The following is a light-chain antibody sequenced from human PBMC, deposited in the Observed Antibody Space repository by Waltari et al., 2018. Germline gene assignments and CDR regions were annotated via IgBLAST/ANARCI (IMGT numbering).Light chain of an antibody. Sequence: DIRMTQSPSTLSASVGDRVTIPCRASQSISSWLAWYQQKPGKAPKLLIYKTSSLESGVPSRFSGSGSGTEFTLTISSLQPDDFATYYCQQYSSYSWTFGQGTKVEIK. V-gene: IGKV1-5*03. J-gene: IGKJ1*01. CDR2: KTS. CDR3: QQYSSYSWT. CDR1: QSISSW.